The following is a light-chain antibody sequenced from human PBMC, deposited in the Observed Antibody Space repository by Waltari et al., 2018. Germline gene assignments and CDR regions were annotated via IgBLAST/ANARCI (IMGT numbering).Light chain of an antibody. CDR2: EVS. Sequence: SALTHPAPVSGSPRQSITISGTGTSSHVRGCKYVSWYQQHPGKAPKLMIYEVSNRPSGVSNRFSGSKSGNTASLTISGLQAEDEADYYCSSYTSSSKGVFGGGTKLTVL. CDR3: SSYTSSSKGV. J-gene: IGLJ2*01. V-gene: IGLV2-14*01. CDR1: SSHVRGCKY.